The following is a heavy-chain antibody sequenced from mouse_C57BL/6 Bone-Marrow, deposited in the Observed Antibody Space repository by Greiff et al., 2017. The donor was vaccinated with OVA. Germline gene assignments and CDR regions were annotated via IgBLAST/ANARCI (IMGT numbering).Heavy chain of an antibody. V-gene: IGHV5-4*01. CDR2: ISDGGSYT. J-gene: IGHJ2*01. D-gene: IGHD2-3*01. CDR1: GFTFSSYA. CDR3: ARDRLLLFDY. Sequence: EVKLMESGGGLVKPGGSLKLSCAASGFTFSSYAMSWVRQTPEKRLEWVATISDGGSYTYYPDNVKGRFTISRDNAKNNLYLQMSHLKSEDTAMYYCARDRLLLFDYWGQGTTLTVSS.